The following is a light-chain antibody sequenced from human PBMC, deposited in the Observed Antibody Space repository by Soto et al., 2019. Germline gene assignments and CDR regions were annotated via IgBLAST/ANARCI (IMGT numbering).Light chain of an antibody. CDR2: EVS. CDR3: SSYAGSNYV. CDR1: SSDVGGYNY. Sequence: QSALTQPPSASGSPGQSVTISCTGTSSDVGGYNYVSWYQQHPGKAPKLMIYEVSKRPSGVPDRFSGSKSGNTASLTVSGLQAEDEAEYYCSSYAGSNYVFGTG. V-gene: IGLV2-8*01. J-gene: IGLJ1*01.